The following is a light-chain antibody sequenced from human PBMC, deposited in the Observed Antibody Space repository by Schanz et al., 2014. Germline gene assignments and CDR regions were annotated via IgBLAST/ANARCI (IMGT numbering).Light chain of an antibody. J-gene: IGLJ3*02. CDR1: SSDVGGYNY. Sequence: QSALTQPASVSGSPGQSITISCTGSSSDVGGYNYVSWYQQHPGNAPQVMIFDVTNRPSGVSNRFSGSKSGNTASLTISGLQAEDEADYYCSSYTGSSTQVFGGGTKLTVL. V-gene: IGLV2-14*01. CDR2: DVT. CDR3: SSYTGSSTQV.